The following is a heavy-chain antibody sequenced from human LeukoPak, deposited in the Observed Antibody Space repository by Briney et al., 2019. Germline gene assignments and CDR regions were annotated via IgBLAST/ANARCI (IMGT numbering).Heavy chain of an antibody. V-gene: IGHV1-2*02. CDR2: INPNSGGT. D-gene: IGHD5-12*01. CDR1: GYTFTGYY. J-gene: IGHJ4*02. CDR3: ARAIVATFATDY. Sequence: GASVKVSCKASGYTFTGYYMHWVRQAPGQGLEWMGWINPNSGGTNYAQMFRGRVTLTRDTSINTAYMDLSRLRSDDTVVYHCARAIVATFATDYWGQGTLVTVSS.